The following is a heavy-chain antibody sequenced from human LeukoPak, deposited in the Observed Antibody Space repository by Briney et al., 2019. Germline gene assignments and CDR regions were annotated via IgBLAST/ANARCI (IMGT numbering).Heavy chain of an antibody. CDR2: IYTSGST. V-gene: IGHV4-61*02. Sequence: SQTLSLTCTVSGGSISSGSYYWSWIRQPAGKGLEWIGRIYTSGSTNYNPSLKSRVTISVDTSKNQFSLKLSSVTAADTAVYYCARVGYSGSYEWSDYWGQGTLVTVSS. CDR1: GGSISSGSYY. J-gene: IGHJ4*02. D-gene: IGHD1-26*01. CDR3: ARVGYSGSYEWSDY.